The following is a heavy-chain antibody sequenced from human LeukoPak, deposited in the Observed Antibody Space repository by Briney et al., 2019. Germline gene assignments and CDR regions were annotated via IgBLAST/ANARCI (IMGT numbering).Heavy chain of an antibody. D-gene: IGHD1-26*01. CDR2: IYYSGST. J-gene: IGHJ3*02. CDR1: GGSISSYQ. Sequence: SETLSLTCNVSGGSISSYQWSWIRQPPGKGLEWIGYIYYSGSTNYNPSLKSRVTISVDTSKNQFSLNLSSVTAADTAVYYCARHQGGTYYYDAFDIWGQGTMVTASS. V-gene: IGHV4-59*08. CDR3: ARHQGGTYYYDAFDI.